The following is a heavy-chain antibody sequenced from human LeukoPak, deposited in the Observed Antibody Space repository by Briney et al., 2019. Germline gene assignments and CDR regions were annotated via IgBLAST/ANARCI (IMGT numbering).Heavy chain of an antibody. J-gene: IGHJ6*03. CDR2: ISAYNGNT. CDR1: GYTFTSYG. CDR3: ARQGVTAAENNYFYYYMDV. V-gene: IGHV1-18*01. D-gene: IGHD6-13*01. Sequence: ASVKVSCKASGYTFTSYGISWVRQAPGQGLEWMGWISAYNGNTNYAQKLQGRVTMTTDTSTSTAYMELRSLRSDDTAVYYCARQGVTAAENNYFYYYMDVWGKGTTVTVSS.